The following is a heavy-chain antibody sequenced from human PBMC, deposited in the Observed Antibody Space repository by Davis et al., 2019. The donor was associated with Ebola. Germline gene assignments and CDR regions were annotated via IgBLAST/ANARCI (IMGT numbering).Heavy chain of an antibody. D-gene: IGHD3-22*01. J-gene: IGHJ4*02. CDR3: AKDVSRYGGYYDSSGYSY. V-gene: IGHV3-23*01. Sequence: GGSLRLSCAASGFTFSSYAMSWVRQAPGKGLEWVSAISGSGGSTYYADSVKGRFTISRDNSKNTLYLQMNILRAEDTAVYYCAKDVSRYGGYYDSSGYSYWGQGTLVTVSS. CDR2: ISGSGGST. CDR1: GFTFSSYA.